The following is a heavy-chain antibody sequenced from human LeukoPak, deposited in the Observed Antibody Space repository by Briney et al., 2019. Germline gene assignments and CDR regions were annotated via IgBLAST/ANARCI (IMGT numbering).Heavy chain of an antibody. CDR2: INPNSGGT. V-gene: IGHV1-2*02. J-gene: IGHJ4*02. CDR1: GYTFTGYY. D-gene: IGHD6-13*01. Sequence: GASVKVSCKASGYTFTGYYMHWVRQAPGQGLEWMGWINPNSGGTNYAQKFQGRVTMTRDTSISTAYMELSRLRSDDTAVYYCARTPYSSSWYYFDYWGQGTLVTVYS. CDR3: ARTPYSSSWYYFDY.